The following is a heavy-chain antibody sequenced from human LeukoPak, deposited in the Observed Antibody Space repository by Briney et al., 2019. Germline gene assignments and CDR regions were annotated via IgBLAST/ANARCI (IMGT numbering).Heavy chain of an antibody. J-gene: IGHJ2*01. V-gene: IGHV4-39*01. D-gene: IGHD1-14*01. CDR1: GGSVSSSSYC. Sequence: PSETLSLTCTVSGGSVSSSSYCWGWIRQPPGKGLEWIGSICYSGSTYYNPSLKSRVTISVDTSKNQFSLKLSSVTAADTAVYYCARQNRYPSFHWYFDLWGRGTLVTVSS. CDR3: ARQNRYPSFHWYFDL. CDR2: ICYSGST.